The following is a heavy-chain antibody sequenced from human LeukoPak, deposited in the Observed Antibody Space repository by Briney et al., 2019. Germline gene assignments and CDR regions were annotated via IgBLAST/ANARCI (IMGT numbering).Heavy chain of an antibody. Sequence: GGSLRLSCTASGFTFGDYGMSWVRQAPGKGLEWVSGINWNGGSTGYADSVKGRFTISRDNAKNSLYLQMNSLRAEDTAVYYCARDLGQYYDTSDNWFDPWGQGTLVTVSS. V-gene: IGHV3-20*04. CDR3: ARDLGQYYDTSDNWFDP. D-gene: IGHD3-22*01. J-gene: IGHJ5*02. CDR1: GFTFGDYG. CDR2: INWNGGST.